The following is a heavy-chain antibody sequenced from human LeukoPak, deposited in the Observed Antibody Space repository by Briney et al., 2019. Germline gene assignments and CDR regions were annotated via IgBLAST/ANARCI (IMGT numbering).Heavy chain of an antibody. J-gene: IGHJ5*02. V-gene: IGHV4-4*07. CDR3: ARDLSLNWNGGWFDP. D-gene: IGHD1-1*01. CDR2: IYTSGST. Sequence: NPSETLSLTCTVSGGSISSYYWSWLRQPAGKGLEWIGRIYTSGSTNYNPSLKSRVTMSVDTSKNQFSLKLSSVTAADTAVYYCARDLSLNWNGGWFDPWGQGTLVTVSS. CDR1: GGSISSYY.